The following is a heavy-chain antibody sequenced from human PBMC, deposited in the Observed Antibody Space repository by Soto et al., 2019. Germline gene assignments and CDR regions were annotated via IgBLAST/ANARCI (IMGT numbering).Heavy chain of an antibody. CDR3: ARREVTYYYGSGSYYFDY. CDR1: GYSFTSYW. V-gene: IGHV5-51*01. Sequence: PRESLKISCKGSGYSFTSYWIGWVRRMPGKGLEWMGIIYPGDSDTRYSPSFQGQVTISADKSISTAYLQWSSLKASDTAMYYCARREVTYYYGSGSYYFDYWGQGTLVTVSS. J-gene: IGHJ4*02. CDR2: IYPGDSDT. D-gene: IGHD3-10*01.